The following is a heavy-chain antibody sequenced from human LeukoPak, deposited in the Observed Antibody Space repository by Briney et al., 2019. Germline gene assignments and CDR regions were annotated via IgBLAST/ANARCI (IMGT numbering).Heavy chain of an antibody. CDR1: GFTFSSYA. V-gene: IGHV3-23*01. CDR3: AKKEEIVVVPAALDY. D-gene: IGHD2-2*01. CDR2: ISGSGGST. J-gene: IGHJ4*02. Sequence: GGSLRLSCAASGFTFSSYAMSWVRQAPGKGLEWVSAISGSGGSTYYADSVKGRFTISRDNSKNTLYLQMNSLRAEDTAVYYCAKKEEIVVVPAALDYWGQGTLVTVSS.